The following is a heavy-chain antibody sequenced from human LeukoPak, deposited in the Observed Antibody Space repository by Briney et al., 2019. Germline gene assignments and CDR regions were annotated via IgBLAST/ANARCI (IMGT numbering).Heavy chain of an antibody. V-gene: IGHV1-69*05. J-gene: IGHJ4*02. CDR2: IIPIFGTA. Sequence: SVKVSCKASGGTFSSYAISWVRQAPGQGLEWMGRIIPIFGTANYAQKFQGRVTMTTDTSTSTAYMELRSLRSDDTAVYYCVYCSSTSCYSGLDYWGQGTLVTVSS. D-gene: IGHD2-2*01. CDR3: VYCSSTSCYSGLDY. CDR1: GGTFSSYA.